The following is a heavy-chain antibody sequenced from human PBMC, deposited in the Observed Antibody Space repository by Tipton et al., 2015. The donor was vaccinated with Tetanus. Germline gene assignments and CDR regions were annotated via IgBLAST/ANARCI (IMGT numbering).Heavy chain of an antibody. D-gene: IGHD3-10*01. Sequence: TLSLTCTVSGGSISSYYWSWIRQPPGKGLEWIGYIYYSGSTYCNPFLKSRVTISVDTSKNQFSLKLSSVTAADTAVYYCARDPGYYGSGGMDVWGQGTTVTVSS. V-gene: IGHV4-59*12. CDR1: GGSISSYY. CDR2: IYYSGST. CDR3: ARDPGYYGSGGMDV. J-gene: IGHJ6*02.